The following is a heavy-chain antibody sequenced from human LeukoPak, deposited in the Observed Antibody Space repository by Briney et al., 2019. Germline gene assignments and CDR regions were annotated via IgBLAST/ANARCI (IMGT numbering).Heavy chain of an antibody. CDR3: ARDLGESDYYDSSGYYYVTPQH. CDR2: IRYDGSNK. D-gene: IGHD3-22*01. CDR1: GFTFSSYS. J-gene: IGHJ1*01. V-gene: IGHV3-30*02. Sequence: GGSLRLSCAASGFTFSSYSMNWVRQAPGKGLEWVAFIRYDGSNKYYADSVKGRFTISRDNSKNTLYLQMNSLRAEDTAVYYCARDLGESDYYDSSGYYYVTPQHWGQGTLVTVSS.